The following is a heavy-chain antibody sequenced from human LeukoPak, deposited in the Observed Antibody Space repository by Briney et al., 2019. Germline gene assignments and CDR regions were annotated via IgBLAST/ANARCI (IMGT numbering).Heavy chain of an antibody. CDR1: GFSLSTSGMR. CDR2: IDWDDDK. D-gene: IGHD2-21*02. Sequence: SGPALVKPTQTLTLTCTFSGFSLSTSGMRVSWIRQPPGKALEWLARIDWDDDKFYSTSLKTRLTISKDTSKNQVVLAMTNMDPVDTATYYCARTPYCGGNCYVDYWGQGTLVTVSS. V-gene: IGHV2-70*04. J-gene: IGHJ4*02. CDR3: ARTPYCGGNCYVDY.